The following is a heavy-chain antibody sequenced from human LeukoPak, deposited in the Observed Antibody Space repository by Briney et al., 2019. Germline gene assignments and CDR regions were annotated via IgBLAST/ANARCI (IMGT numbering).Heavy chain of an antibody. CDR1: GFTFSSYA. Sequence: GGSLRLSCAASGFTFSSYAMSWVRQAPGKGLEWVSAISGSGGSTYYADSVKGRFTISRDNSKNTLYLQMNSLRAEDTAVYYCAKFNYLHYYDSSGYIDYWAREPWSPSPQ. CDR3: AKFNYLHYYDSSGYIDY. D-gene: IGHD3-22*01. J-gene: IGHJ4*02. CDR2: ISGSGGST. V-gene: IGHV3-23*01.